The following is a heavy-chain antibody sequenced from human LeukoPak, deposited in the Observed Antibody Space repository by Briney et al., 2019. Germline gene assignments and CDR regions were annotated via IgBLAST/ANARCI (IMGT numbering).Heavy chain of an antibody. CDR1: GSTFTNYR. Sequence: GRSLRLSWAASGSTFTNYRMTWVRQAPGKGLEWVSSISSTSGYILYADSVQGRFTISRDNAKSSLYLQMNSLRAEDTAVYYCARENGDYADAFDIWGKGTMVTV. V-gene: IGHV3-21*01. D-gene: IGHD4-17*01. CDR3: ARENGDYADAFDI. J-gene: IGHJ3*02. CDR2: ISSTSGYI.